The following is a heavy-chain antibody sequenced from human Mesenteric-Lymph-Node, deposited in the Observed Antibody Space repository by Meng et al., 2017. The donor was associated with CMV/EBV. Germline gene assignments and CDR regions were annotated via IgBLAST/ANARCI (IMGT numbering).Heavy chain of an antibody. J-gene: IGHJ6*02. CDR3: ARGRYSSGWYRYGMDV. Sequence: ASVKVSCKASGYTFTSYDINWVRQATGQGLEWMGWMNPNSGNTGYAQKFQGRVTMTRNTSISTAYMELSSLRSEDTAVYYCARGRYSSGWYRYGMDVWGQGTMVTVSS. CDR1: GYTFTSYD. V-gene: IGHV1-8*02. CDR2: MNPNSGNT. D-gene: IGHD6-19*01.